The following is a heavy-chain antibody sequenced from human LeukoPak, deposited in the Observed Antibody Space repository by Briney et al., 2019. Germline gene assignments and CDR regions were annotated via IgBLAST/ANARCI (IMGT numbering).Heavy chain of an antibody. CDR3: ASSLEPGIAVAGTYYFDY. CDR1: GYSFTSYW. V-gene: IGHV5-10-1*01. CDR2: IDPSDSYT. D-gene: IGHD6-19*01. J-gene: IGHJ4*02. Sequence: GESLKISCKGSGYSFTSYWISWVRQMPGKGLEWMGRIDPSDSYTNYSPSFQGHVTISADKSISTACLQWSSLKASDTAMYYCASSLEPGIAVAGTYYFDYWGQGTLVTVSS.